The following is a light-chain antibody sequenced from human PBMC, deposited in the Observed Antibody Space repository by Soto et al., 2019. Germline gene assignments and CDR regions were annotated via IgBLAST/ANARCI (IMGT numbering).Light chain of an antibody. CDR3: QTWGTVV. V-gene: IGLV4-69*01. J-gene: IGLJ2*01. CDR1: SGHSSYA. Sequence: QLVLTQSPSASASLGASVKLTCTLSSGHSSYAIAWHQQQPEKGPRYLMKLNSDGSHSKGDGIPDRFSGSSSGAERYLTISSLQSEDEADYYCQTWGTVVFGGGTNLTVL. CDR2: LNSDGSH.